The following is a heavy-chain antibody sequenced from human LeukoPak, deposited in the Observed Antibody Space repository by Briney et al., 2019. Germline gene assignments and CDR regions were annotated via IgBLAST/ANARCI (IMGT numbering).Heavy chain of an antibody. V-gene: IGHV3-30*18. CDR1: GFTFSSYG. CDR3: AKASIVATTREGVDY. Sequence: PGGSLRLSCAASGFTFSSYGMHWVRQAPGKGLEWVAVISYDGSNKYYADSVKGRFTISRDNSKNTLYLQMNSLRAEDTAVYYCAKASIVATTREGVDYWGQGTLVTVSS. J-gene: IGHJ4*02. CDR2: ISYDGSNK. D-gene: IGHD5-12*01.